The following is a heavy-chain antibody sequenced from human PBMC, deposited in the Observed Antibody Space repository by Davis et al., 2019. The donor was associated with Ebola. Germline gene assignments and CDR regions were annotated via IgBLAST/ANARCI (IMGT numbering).Heavy chain of an antibody. Sequence: VKVSCKASGYTFTSYGITWVRQAPGQRLEWMGWIDAGNGNTKFSQKFQGRVTITRDTSASTAYMELSSLRSEDTAVYYCARGGKGDTGDYWGQGTLVTVSS. V-gene: IGHV1-3*01. J-gene: IGHJ4*02. D-gene: IGHD5-18*01. CDR3: ARGGKGDTGDY. CDR1: GYTFTSYG. CDR2: IDAGNGNT.